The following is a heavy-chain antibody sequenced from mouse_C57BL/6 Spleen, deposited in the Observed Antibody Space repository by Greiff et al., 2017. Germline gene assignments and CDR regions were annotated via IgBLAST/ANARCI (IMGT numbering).Heavy chain of an antibody. Sequence: VKLQQPGAELVMPGASVKLSCKASGYTFTSYWMHWVKQRPGQGLEWIGEIDPSDSYTNYNQKFKGKSTLTVDKSSSTAYMQLSSLTSEDSAVYYCARSGYTDVWGTGTTVTVSS. J-gene: IGHJ1*03. CDR1: GYTFTSYW. V-gene: IGHV1-69*01. D-gene: IGHD3-1*01. CDR3: ARSGYTDV. CDR2: IDPSDSYT.